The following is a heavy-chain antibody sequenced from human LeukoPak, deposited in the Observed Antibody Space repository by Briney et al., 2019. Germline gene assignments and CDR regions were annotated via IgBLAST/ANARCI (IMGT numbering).Heavy chain of an antibody. V-gene: IGHV4-34*01. Sequence: SETLSLTCALYGGSFSGYYWSWIRQPPGKGLEWIGEINHSGSTNYNPSLKSRVTISVDTSKNQFSLKLSSVTAADTAVYYCARGTEDSSGYYLSWFDPWGQGTLVTVSS. CDR3: ARGTEDSSGYYLSWFDP. CDR2: INHSGST. J-gene: IGHJ5*02. CDR1: GGSFSGYY. D-gene: IGHD3-22*01.